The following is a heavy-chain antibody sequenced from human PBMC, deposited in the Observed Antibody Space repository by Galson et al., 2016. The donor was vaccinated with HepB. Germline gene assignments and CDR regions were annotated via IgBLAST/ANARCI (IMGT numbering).Heavy chain of an antibody. V-gene: IGHV6-1*01. D-gene: IGHD6-13*01. CDR2: TYYRSKWDN. CDR1: GDSVSSDSAA. Sequence: CAISGDSVSSDSAAWNWIRQSPSRGLEWLGRTYYRSKWDNEYAVSVRSRMTINPDTSKNQFSLQLNSVTPEDTAVYYCARDPGGSSGYGMDFWGQGTTVTASS. J-gene: IGHJ6*02. CDR3: ARDPGGSSGYGMDF.